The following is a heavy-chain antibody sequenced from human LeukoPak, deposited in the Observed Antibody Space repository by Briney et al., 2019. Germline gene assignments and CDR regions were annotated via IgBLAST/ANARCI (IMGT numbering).Heavy chain of an antibody. CDR3: ARIQLGYCSSTSCYNLPGVRFDP. CDR1: GDSISSRSYY. D-gene: IGHD2-2*02. V-gene: IGHV4-39*01. J-gene: IGHJ5*02. Sequence: SETLSLTCTVSGDSISSRSYYWAWIRQPPGKGLEWIVSLSYSGSTYYNPSLKSRVTVSIDTSKNQFSLKLSSVTVADTAVYYCARIQLGYCSSTSCYNLPGVRFDPWGQGTLVTVSS. CDR2: LSYSGST.